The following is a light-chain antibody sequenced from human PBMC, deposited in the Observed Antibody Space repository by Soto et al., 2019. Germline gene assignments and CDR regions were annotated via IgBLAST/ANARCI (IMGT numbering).Light chain of an antibody. J-gene: IGKJ2*01. V-gene: IGKV1-39*01. CDR2: AAS. CDR1: QTVSTY. Sequence: DIHITQSPSSLAAFVGDRVTITCRTSQTVSTYLSWCQQKPGEAPKLLIYAASTLQSGVPSRFSGSGSGTEFTLTNTSLQPEDFATYFCQQSYSSPVTFGQGTKLE. CDR3: QQSYSSPVT.